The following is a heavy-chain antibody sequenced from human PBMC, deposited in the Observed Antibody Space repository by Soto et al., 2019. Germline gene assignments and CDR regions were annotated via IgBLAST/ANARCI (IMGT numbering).Heavy chain of an antibody. CDR3: ARAGDWNYVQDF. V-gene: IGHV3-74*01. CDR2: INSDGTRI. CDR1: GFTFTNYR. Sequence: GSLRLSCAASGFTFTNYRIHWVRQAPGKGLVWVARINSDGTRINYADSVKGRFTISRDNAKNTVFLQMNSLRDEDSAVYFCARAGDWNYVQDFWGQGTLVTVSS. J-gene: IGHJ4*02. D-gene: IGHD1-7*01.